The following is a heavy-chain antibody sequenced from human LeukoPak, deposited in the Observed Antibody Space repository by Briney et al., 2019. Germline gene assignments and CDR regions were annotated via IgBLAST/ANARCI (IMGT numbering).Heavy chain of an antibody. CDR2: ICFDGNT. CDR3: ASRVIGVTTIWRLDY. D-gene: IGHD3-9*01. CDR1: GGSISSRSYC. J-gene: IGHJ4*02. V-gene: IGHV4-39*01. Sequence: KPSETVSLTCTVSGGSISSRSYCWGWIRQSPGKGLEWIASICFDGNTHYNPSLKSRVTVSADMSKNQFSLRLTSVTAADTAVYYCASRVIGVTTIWRLDYWGQGILVTVSS.